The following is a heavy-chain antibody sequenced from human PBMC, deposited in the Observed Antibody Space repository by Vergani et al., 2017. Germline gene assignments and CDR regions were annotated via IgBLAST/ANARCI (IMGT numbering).Heavy chain of an antibody. CDR2: IYSGGST. D-gene: IGHD1-26*01. Sequence: VQLVESGGGVVQPGRSLRLSCAASGFTFSSNYMSWVRQAPGKGLEWVSVIYSGGSTYYADSVKGRFTISRDNSKNTLYLQMNSLRAEDTAVYYCARLYSGSYYVQENWGQGTLVTVSS. V-gene: IGHV3-66*01. CDR1: GFTFSSNY. J-gene: IGHJ4*02. CDR3: ARLYSGSYYVQEN.